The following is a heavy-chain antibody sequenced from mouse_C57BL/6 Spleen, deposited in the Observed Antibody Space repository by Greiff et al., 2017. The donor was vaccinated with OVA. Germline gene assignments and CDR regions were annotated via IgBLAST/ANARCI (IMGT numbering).Heavy chain of an antibody. Sequence: QVQLQQSGADLARPGASVKMSCKASGYTFTSYTMHWVKQRPGQGLEWIGYINPSSGYTKYNQKFKDKATLTADKSSSTAYMQLSSLTSEDSAVYYGARDYGNYGGFAYWGQGTLVTVSA. J-gene: IGHJ3*01. V-gene: IGHV1-4*01. CDR2: INPSSGYT. CDR3: ARDYGNYGGFAY. D-gene: IGHD2-1*01. CDR1: GYTFTSYT.